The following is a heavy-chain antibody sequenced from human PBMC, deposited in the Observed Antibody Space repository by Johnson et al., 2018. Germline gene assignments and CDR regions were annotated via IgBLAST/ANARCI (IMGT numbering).Heavy chain of an antibody. CDR2: MNPERNYI. CDR1: GFTFSSYS. Sequence: VQLQESGGGLVQPGGSLRLSCAASGFTFSSYSMHWVRQGPGKGLVWVSYMNPERNYILYADSVKGRFTISRDNAKNTLYLQMNSLRAEESGIYYCVTDPANGIPDAFENGGQGTMVTVSS. CDR3: VTDPANGIPDAFEN. D-gene: IGHD2-21*02. J-gene: IGHJ3*02. V-gene: IGHV3-74*03.